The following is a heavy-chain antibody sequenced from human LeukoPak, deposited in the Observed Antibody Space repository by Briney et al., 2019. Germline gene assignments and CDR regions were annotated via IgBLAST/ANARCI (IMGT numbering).Heavy chain of an antibody. Sequence: SETLSLTCTVSGGSISSSSYYWGWIRQPPGKGLEWIGSIYYSGSTYYNPSLKSRVTISVDTSKNQFSLKLSSVTAADTAVYCCARAYSSSWYYFDYWGQGTLVTVSS. J-gene: IGHJ4*02. CDR3: ARAYSSSWYYFDY. D-gene: IGHD6-13*01. CDR2: IYYSGST. CDR1: GGSISSSSYY. V-gene: IGHV4-39*01.